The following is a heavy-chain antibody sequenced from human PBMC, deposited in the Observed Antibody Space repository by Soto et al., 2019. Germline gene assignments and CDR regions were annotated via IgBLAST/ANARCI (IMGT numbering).Heavy chain of an antibody. Sequence: GGSLRLSCAASGFTFSSYAMHWVRQAPGKGLEWVAVISYDGSNKYYADSVKGRFTISRDNSKNTLYLQMNSLRAEDTAVYYCAGSYYDFWSGYETLYGMDVWGQGPTVTVSS. J-gene: IGHJ6*02. D-gene: IGHD3-3*01. CDR3: AGSYYDFWSGYETLYGMDV. CDR1: GFTFSSYA. CDR2: ISYDGSNK. V-gene: IGHV3-30-3*01.